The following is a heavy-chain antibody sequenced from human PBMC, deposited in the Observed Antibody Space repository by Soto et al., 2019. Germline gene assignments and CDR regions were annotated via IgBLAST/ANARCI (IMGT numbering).Heavy chain of an antibody. D-gene: IGHD2-15*01. V-gene: IGHV4-30-4*01. CDR2: IYYSGST. CDR3: AREGVVAATYFDY. J-gene: IGHJ4*02. Sequence: PSETLSLTCTVSGGSIISGDYYLTCIREPPGKGLEWIGYIYYSGSTYYNPSLKSRVTISVDTSKNQFSLKLSSVTAADTAVYYCAREGVVAATYFDYWGQGTLVTVSS. CDR1: GGSIISGDYY.